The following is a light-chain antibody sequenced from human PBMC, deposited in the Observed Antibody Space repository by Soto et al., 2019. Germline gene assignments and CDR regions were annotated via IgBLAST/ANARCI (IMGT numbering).Light chain of an antibody. CDR2: ATS. J-gene: IGKJ3*01. Sequence: DIPMTQSPSSLSASVGDRVTITCRASQAIHSYLNWYHQKPGKAPNLLIFATSTLQSGVPSRFSGSGSGTDFTLTISSLQHEDFATYYCQQRETFGPGTKLASK. V-gene: IGKV1-39*01. CDR3: QQRET. CDR1: QAIHSY.